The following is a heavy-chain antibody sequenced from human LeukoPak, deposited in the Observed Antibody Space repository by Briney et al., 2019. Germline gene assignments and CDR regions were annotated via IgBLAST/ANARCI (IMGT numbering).Heavy chain of an antibody. CDR2: IYSGGTT. Sequence: GGSLRLSCVASGFTVRSNDMSWVRQAPGKGLEWVSVIYSGGTTYYADSVKGRFTISRDNSKNTLYLQMNSLRAEDTAVYYCARILGIRAFDIWGQGTMVTVSS. J-gene: IGHJ3*02. V-gene: IGHV3-53*01. D-gene: IGHD7-27*01. CDR3: ARILGIRAFDI. CDR1: GFTVRSND.